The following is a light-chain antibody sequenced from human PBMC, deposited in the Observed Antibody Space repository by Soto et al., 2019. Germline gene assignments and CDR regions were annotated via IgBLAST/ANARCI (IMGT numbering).Light chain of an antibody. CDR1: QSVTGTN. CDR3: HQYGSSLGT. CDR2: DAV. J-gene: IGKJ2*01. Sequence: EIVLTQSPGTLSLSPGEGATLSCRASQSVTGTNLAWYQRGAGQAPRLLIYDAVRRATGIPDRFSGSGSGTDFTLTISRLEPEDFAVYFCHQYGSSLGTFGQGTKVEI. V-gene: IGKV3-20*01.